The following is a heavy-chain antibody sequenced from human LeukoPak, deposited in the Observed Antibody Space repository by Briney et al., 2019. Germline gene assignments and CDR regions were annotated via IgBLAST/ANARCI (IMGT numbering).Heavy chain of an antibody. Sequence: TSETLSLTCTVSGGSISSHYWSWLRQPAERGLEWIGRIYNSGNTNYNPSLKSRVTMSVDTSKNQFSLKLSSVTAADTAVYFCARDLAGRKQQLGWFDPWGQGTLVTVSS. V-gene: IGHV4-4*07. CDR2: IYNSGNT. J-gene: IGHJ5*02. CDR1: GGSISSHY. D-gene: IGHD6-13*01. CDR3: ARDLAGRKQQLGWFDP.